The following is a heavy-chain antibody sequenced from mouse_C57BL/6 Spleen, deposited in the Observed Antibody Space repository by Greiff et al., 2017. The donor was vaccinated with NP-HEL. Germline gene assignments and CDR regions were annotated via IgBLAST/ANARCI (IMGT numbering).Heavy chain of an antibody. CDR3: AIYYYGPDY. J-gene: IGHJ2*01. CDR2: IYPRSGNT. D-gene: IGHD1-1*01. CDR1: GYTFTSYG. V-gene: IGHV1-81*01. Sequence: VQLQESGAELARPGASVKLSCKASGYTFTSYGISWVKQRTGQGLEWIGVIYPRSGNTYYNEKFKGKATLTADKSSSAAYMELRSLTSEDSAVYFCAIYYYGPDYWGQGTTLTVSS.